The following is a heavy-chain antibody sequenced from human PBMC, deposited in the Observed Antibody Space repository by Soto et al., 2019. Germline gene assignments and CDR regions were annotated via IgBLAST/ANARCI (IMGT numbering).Heavy chain of an antibody. CDR1: GGSISSGGYS. D-gene: IGHD2-15*01. CDR2: IYHSGST. V-gene: IGHV4-30-2*01. J-gene: IGHJ4*02. CDR3: ARGQVVAAQH. Sequence: QLQLQESGSGLVKPSQTLSLTCAVSGGSISSGGYSWSWIRQPPGKGLEWIGYIYHSGSTYYNPSLXSXVXIXXDRSKNQLSLKLSSVTAADTAVYYCARGQVVAAQHWGQGTLVTVSS.